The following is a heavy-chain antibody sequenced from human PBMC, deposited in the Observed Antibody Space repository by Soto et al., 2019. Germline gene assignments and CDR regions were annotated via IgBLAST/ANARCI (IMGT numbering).Heavy chain of an antibody. V-gene: IGHV4-4*07. CDR3: GRESGETWDYEAS. CDR2: LNTYGNT. Sequence: SETLSLTCTVSGGSISSYRWSWIRQPAGKGLEWIGRLNTYGNTHYNPSLKSRVTVSVDTSRNQFFLTLRSVTAADSAVYHCGRESGETWDYEASWGQGTPVT. CDR1: GGSISSYR. D-gene: IGHD1-7*01. J-gene: IGHJ5*02.